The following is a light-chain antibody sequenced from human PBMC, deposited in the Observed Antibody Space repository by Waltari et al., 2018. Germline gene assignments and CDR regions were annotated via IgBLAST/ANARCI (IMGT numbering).Light chain of an antibody. J-gene: IGKJ1*01. CDR1: QTISYSSNNKNY. V-gene: IGKV4-1*01. CDR2: WAS. Sequence: DIVMTQSPDSLAVSLGERPTINRKSSQTISYSSNNKNYLAWYQKKPGQPPRLLISWASSRESGVPDRFSGSGSGTDFTLTISSLQVEDVAIYYCQQYYSVPLTFGQGTKVGIK. CDR3: QQYYSVPLT.